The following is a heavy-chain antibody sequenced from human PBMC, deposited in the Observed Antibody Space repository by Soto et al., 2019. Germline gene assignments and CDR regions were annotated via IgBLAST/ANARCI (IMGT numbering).Heavy chain of an antibody. V-gene: IGHV4-39*01. CDR1: GGSINSSSYF. J-gene: IGHJ5*02. CDR2: IYYSGST. D-gene: IGHD6-19*01. CDR3: ARHYTSGSRNWFDP. Sequence: SETLSLTCSVSGGSINSSSYFWGWVRQPPGKGLEWIGSIYYSGSTYYNPSLRSRVTISVDTSKNQFSLKLSSVTAADTAVFYCARHYTSGSRNWFDPWGQGTLVT.